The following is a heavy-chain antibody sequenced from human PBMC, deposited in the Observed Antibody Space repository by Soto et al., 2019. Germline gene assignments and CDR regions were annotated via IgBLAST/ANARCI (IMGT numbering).Heavy chain of an antibody. D-gene: IGHD5-12*01. Sequence: KTSETLSLTCTVSGGSISSYYWSWIRQPPGKGLEWIGYIYYSGSTNYNPSLKSRVTISVDTSKNQFSLKLSSVTAADTAMYYCAGHGYGGYYNWFDPWGQGTLVTVSS. CDR2: IYYSGST. CDR1: GGSISSYY. J-gene: IGHJ5*02. V-gene: IGHV4-59*08. CDR3: AGHGYGGYYNWFDP.